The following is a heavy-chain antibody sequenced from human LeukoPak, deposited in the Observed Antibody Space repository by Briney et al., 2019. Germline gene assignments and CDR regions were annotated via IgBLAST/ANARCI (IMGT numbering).Heavy chain of an antibody. D-gene: IGHD3-3*01. Sequence: GGSLRLSCAASGFTFSSYAMHWVCQAPGKGLEWVAVISYDGSNKYYADSVKGRFTISRDNAKNSLDLQMESLRAEDTAVYYCAKDTGSPADAITMEDNAFDIWGQGTMVTVSS. CDR1: GFTFSSYA. V-gene: IGHV3-30-3*01. CDR3: AKDTGSPADAITMEDNAFDI. CDR2: ISYDGSNK. J-gene: IGHJ3*02.